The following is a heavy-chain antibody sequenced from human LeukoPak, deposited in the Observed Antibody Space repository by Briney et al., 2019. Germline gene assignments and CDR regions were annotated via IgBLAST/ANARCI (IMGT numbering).Heavy chain of an antibody. Sequence: SETLSLTCTVSGGSINSYYWSWIRQPPGKGQEWIGYIYDSGSTNYNPSLKSRVTISVDTSKNQFSLKLSSVTAADTAVYYCACLTTADAFDIWGQGTMVTVSS. D-gene: IGHD3-22*01. J-gene: IGHJ3*02. CDR1: GGSINSYY. CDR2: IYDSGST. CDR3: ACLTTADAFDI. V-gene: IGHV4-59*01.